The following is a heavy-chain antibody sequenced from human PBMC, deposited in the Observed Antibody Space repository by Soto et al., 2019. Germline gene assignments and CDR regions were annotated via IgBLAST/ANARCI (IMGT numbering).Heavy chain of an antibody. CDR1: GYTFTGNY. CDR3: ARGYCSSTGCTHYFDY. J-gene: IGHJ4*02. D-gene: IGHD2-2*01. Sequence: VASVNVSCKTSGYTFTGNYIHWGRQAPGQGLEWMALINPTNGGTNYAQKFQGRVTMTWDTSISTAYMELSRLTSDDTAMYYCARGYCSSTGCTHYFDYWGQGTLVTVSS. CDR2: INPTNGGT. V-gene: IGHV1-2*02.